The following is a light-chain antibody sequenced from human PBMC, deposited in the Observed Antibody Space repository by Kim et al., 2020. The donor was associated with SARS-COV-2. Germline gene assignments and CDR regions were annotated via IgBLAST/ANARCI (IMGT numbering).Light chain of an antibody. Sequence: PASISCKSSESLLHSNGYNYLHWYLQKPGQSPQLLIYLGSNRASGVPDRFSGSGSGTDFTLKISRVEAEDVGVYYCMQALQSPLTFGGGTKVDIK. V-gene: IGKV2-28*01. CDR3: MQALQSPLT. J-gene: IGKJ4*01. CDR2: LGS. CDR1: ESLLHSNGYNY.